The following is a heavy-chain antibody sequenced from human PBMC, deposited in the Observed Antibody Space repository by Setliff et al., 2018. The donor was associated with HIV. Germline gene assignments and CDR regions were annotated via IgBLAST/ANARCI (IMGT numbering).Heavy chain of an antibody. CDR3: ARVALSVTRTSRRAFDI. D-gene: IGHD1-7*01. Sequence: SETLSLTCAVYNASFSDYYRGWIRQAPGKGLEWIGNMHYSGTTYYNPSLKSRVMMSVETSKNQFSLSLRSVIAADTAAYYCARVALSVTRTSRRAFDIWGQGTMVTV. J-gene: IGHJ3*02. CDR2: MHYSGTT. CDR1: NASFSDYY. V-gene: IGHV4-34*01.